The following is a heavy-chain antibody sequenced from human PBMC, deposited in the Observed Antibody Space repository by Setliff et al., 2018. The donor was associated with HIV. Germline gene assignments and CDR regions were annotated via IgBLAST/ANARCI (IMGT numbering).Heavy chain of an antibody. CDR2: INTANGNT. CDR3: ARGPLFGNQYYPYHYMDV. V-gene: IGHV1-3*03. D-gene: IGHD3-3*01. CDR1: GYTFTNFG. Sequence: ASVKVSCKASGYTFTNFGITWVQQAPGQRPEYMGWINTANGNTKYSQDLLGRVSITMDTSASTSYMELSSLRSQDMAVYYCARGPLFGNQYYPYHYMDVWGKGTTVTVSS. J-gene: IGHJ6*03.